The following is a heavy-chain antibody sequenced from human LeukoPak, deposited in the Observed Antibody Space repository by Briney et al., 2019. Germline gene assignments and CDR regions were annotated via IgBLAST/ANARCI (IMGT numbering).Heavy chain of an antibody. CDR1: GYTFTSYG. V-gene: IGHV1-18*01. D-gene: IGHD3-16*01. J-gene: IGHJ6*03. Sequence: ASVKVSCKASGYTFTSYGICWVRQAPGQGLGWMGWISAYNGNTNYAHNLQSRVTITTDTSTNTAYLQLSSLTSDDTAVYYCARDPPFEVATDHYYNYIDVYRKGTTTTVSS. CDR3: ARDPPFEVATDHYYNYIDV. CDR2: ISAYNGNT.